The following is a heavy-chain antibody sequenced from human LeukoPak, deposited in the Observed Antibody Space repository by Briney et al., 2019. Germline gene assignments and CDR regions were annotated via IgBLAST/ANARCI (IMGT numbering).Heavy chain of an antibody. J-gene: IGHJ2*01. CDR3: ASSAAARYGLWYFDL. Sequence: SETLSLTCTVSGDSISSYYWSWIRQPPGKGLEWIGYIYSSGNTNDNPSLKSRVTISIDTSKNQFSLKLSSVTAADTAVYYCASSAAARYGLWYFDLWGRGTLVTVSS. CDR2: IYSSGNT. CDR1: GDSISSYY. D-gene: IGHD6-13*01. V-gene: IGHV4-59*12.